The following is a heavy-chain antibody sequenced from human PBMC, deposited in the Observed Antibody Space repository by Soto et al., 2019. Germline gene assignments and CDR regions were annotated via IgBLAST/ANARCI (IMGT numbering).Heavy chain of an antibody. V-gene: IGHV4-59*01. D-gene: IGHD6-19*01. Sequence: QVQLQESGPGLVKPSETLSLMCTVSGASISNYYWSWIRQSPGKGLEWIGYIHYSGSTNYNPSFESRVTISVDTSKNQFSLRLRSVTAADTAFYYCARERAEGYGSGWNLFDPWGQGTLVTVSS. CDR3: ARERAEGYGSGWNLFDP. CDR1: GASISNYY. CDR2: IHYSGST. J-gene: IGHJ5*02.